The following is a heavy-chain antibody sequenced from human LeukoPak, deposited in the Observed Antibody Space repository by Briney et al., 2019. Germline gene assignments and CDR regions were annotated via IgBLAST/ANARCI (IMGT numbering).Heavy chain of an antibody. Sequence: SETLSLTCTVSGGSISSYYWSWIRQPAGKGLEWIGRIYTSGSTNYNPSLKSRVTISVDTSKNQFSLKLSSVTAADTAVYYYARDDILTGFDYWGQGTLVTVSS. CDR3: ARDDILTGFDY. V-gene: IGHV4-4*07. CDR1: GGSISSYY. CDR2: IYTSGST. J-gene: IGHJ4*02. D-gene: IGHD3-9*01.